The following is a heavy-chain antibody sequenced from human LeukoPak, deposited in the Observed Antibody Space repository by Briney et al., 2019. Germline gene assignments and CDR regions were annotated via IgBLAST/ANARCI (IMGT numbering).Heavy chain of an antibody. Sequence: SETLSLTCGVSGGSFGGYFWSWTRQSPGSGLEWIGEINRTGSTNYNPSLKSRVTMFIDVSKNHLFLNLTPVTAADTAVYYCARGWDCSGGSCNSGVPHFDYWGQGTLVTVSS. CDR3: ARGWDCSGGSCNSGVPHFDY. CDR1: GGSFGGYF. D-gene: IGHD2-15*01. V-gene: IGHV4-34*01. CDR2: INRTGST. J-gene: IGHJ4*02.